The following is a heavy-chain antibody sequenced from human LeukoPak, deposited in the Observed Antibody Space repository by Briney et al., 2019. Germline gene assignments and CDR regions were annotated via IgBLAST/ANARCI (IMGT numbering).Heavy chain of an antibody. CDR1: GFTFSDFH. J-gene: IGHJ6*03. Sequence: GGSLRLSCAASGFTFSDFHMSWIRQAPGKGLEWVSYISGSAGTTYYAASVKGRFTSSRDNAKNSLYLQMNSLRAEDTAVYYCARTMSYIMDVWGKGTTVTVSS. D-gene: IGHD3-10*02. V-gene: IGHV3-11*04. CDR3: ARTMSYIMDV. CDR2: ISGSAGTT.